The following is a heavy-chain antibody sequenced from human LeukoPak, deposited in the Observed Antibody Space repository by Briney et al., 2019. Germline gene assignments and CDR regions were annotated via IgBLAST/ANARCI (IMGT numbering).Heavy chain of an antibody. Sequence: ASVKVSCKASVYTFTGYYIHLVGQAPGHGLEWIGWINPNSCGTNYAQKFQGRVTMTRDTSITSAHMELSMLSSADKAVYYCAGEGASGYDNEYNWFDHWGQGTLVTVSS. J-gene: IGHJ5*02. V-gene: IGHV1-2*02. CDR3: AGEGASGYDNEYNWFDH. CDR1: VYTFTGYY. D-gene: IGHD5-12*01. CDR2: INPNSCGT.